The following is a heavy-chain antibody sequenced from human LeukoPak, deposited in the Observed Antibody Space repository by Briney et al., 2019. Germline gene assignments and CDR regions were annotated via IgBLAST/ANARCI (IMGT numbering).Heavy chain of an antibody. CDR1: GFTFSSYS. Sequence: PGGSLRLSCAASGFTFSSYSMNWVRQAPGKGLEWVSSISSSSSYIYYADSVKGRFTISRDNVKNSLYLQMNSLRAEDTAVYYCARDRIITIFEVVMADPFHESYGMDVWGQGTTVTVSS. D-gene: IGHD3-3*01. J-gene: IGHJ6*02. CDR2: ISSSSSYI. V-gene: IGHV3-21*01. CDR3: ARDRIITIFEVVMADPFHESYGMDV.